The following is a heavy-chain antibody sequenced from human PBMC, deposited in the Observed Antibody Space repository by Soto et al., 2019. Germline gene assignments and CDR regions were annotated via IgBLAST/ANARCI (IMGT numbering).Heavy chain of an antibody. Sequence: EVQLVESGGGLVQPGGSLKLSCAASGFTFSGSAMHWVRQASGKGLEWVGRIRSKANSYATAYAASVKGRFTISRDDSKNTAYLQMNSLKTEDTAVYYCTRHQGGYSYVAMARGYYYYGMDVWGQGTTVTVSS. CDR2: IRSKANSYAT. V-gene: IGHV3-73*02. J-gene: IGHJ6*02. D-gene: IGHD5-18*01. CDR1: GFTFSGSA. CDR3: TRHQGGYSYVAMARGYYYYGMDV.